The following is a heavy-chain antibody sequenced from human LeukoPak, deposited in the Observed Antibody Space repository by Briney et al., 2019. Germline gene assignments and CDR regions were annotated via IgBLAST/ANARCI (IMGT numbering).Heavy chain of an antibody. CDR3: ARHLSGKTDY. Sequence: SETLSLTCTVSGGSINTDHPYWGWIRQSPGKGLQWIGSILYSGATYYNPSLESRVTISVDLSKTQLSLKLASVTAADTAVYCARHLSGKTDYWRQGILITVSS. CDR1: GGSINTDHPY. J-gene: IGHJ4*02. V-gene: IGHV4-39*01. D-gene: IGHD3-10*01. CDR2: ILYSGAT.